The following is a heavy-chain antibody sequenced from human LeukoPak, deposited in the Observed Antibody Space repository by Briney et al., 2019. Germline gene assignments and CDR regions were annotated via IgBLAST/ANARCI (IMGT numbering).Heavy chain of an antibody. CDR2: IYTSGST. CDR3: ARDIASGGSL. D-gene: IGHD2-15*01. V-gene: IGHV4-61*02. J-gene: IGHJ4*02. Sequence: PSETLSLTCTVSGGSISSGSYYWSWIRQPAGKGLEWIGRIYTSGSTNYNPSLKSRVTISVDTSKNQFSLKLSSVTAADTAVYYCARDIASGGSLWGQGTLVTVSS. CDR1: GGSISSGSYY.